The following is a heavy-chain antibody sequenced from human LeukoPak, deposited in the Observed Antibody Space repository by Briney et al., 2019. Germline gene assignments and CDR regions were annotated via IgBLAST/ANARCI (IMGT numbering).Heavy chain of an antibody. CDR2: ISYDGSNK. V-gene: IGHV3-30*19. J-gene: IGHJ4*02. CDR1: GFTFSSHG. Sequence: GGSLRLSCEASGFTFSSHGMHWVRQAPGKGLEWVAVISYDGSNKYYADSVKGRFTISRDNSKNTLYLQMNSLRAEDTAVYYCARTTMIVVVITDFDYWGQGTLVTVSS. CDR3: ARTTMIVVVITDFDY. D-gene: IGHD3-22*01.